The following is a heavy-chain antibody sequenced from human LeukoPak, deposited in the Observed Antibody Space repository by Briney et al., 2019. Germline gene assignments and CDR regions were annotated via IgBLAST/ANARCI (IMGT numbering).Heavy chain of an antibody. CDR2: INLDGSQK. Sequence: GGSLRLSCAASGFTFSNYWMAWVRQAPGKGPEWVANINLDGSQKYYVDSVKGRFTISRDNAKNSLYLQMNSLRAEDTAVYYCARTMVRGPFDYWGQGTLVTVSS. J-gene: IGHJ4*02. D-gene: IGHD3-10*01. V-gene: IGHV3-7*01. CDR3: ARTMVRGPFDY. CDR1: GFTFSNYW.